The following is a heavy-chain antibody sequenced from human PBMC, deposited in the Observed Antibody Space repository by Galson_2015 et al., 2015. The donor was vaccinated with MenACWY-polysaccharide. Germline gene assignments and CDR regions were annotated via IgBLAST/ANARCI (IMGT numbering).Heavy chain of an antibody. V-gene: IGHV3-23*01. CDR2: IIGSGGST. CDR1: GFTFSSYA. Sequence: SLRLSCAASGFTFSSYAMSWVRQAPGKGLEWVSGIIGSGGSTYHADSVKGRFTISRDNSKNTLSLQMNSLRDEDTAVYYCAKKTLPPPGVQHFDYWGQATLVTVSS. J-gene: IGHJ4*02. D-gene: IGHD3-3*01. CDR3: AKKTLPPPGVQHFDY.